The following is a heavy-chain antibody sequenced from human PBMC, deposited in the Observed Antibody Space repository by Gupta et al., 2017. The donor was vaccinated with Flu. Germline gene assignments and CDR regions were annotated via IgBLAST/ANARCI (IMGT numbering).Heavy chain of an antibody. J-gene: IGHJ3*02. V-gene: IGHV1-69*17. CDR1: YA. CDR3: AQPSIAAAGTASAFDI. CDR2: TIPIFGIV. D-gene: IGHD6-13*01. Sequence: YAINWVRQAPGQGLEWMGGTIPIFGIVNYAQRCQGRVTITADKSTSTAYLELSSLRYEETAVYYCAQPSIAAAGTASAFDIWGQGTMVTVSS.